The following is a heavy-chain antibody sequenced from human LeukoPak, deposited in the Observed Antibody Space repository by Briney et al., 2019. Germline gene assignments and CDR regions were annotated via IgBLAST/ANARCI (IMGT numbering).Heavy chain of an antibody. CDR1: GFIFSQHW. CDR2: INGDGSST. Sequence: GRSLRLSCAGSGFIFSQHWMQWVRQVPGEGLVWVSRINGDGSSTNYADSVKGRFTISRDNAKNTLYLQMNSLRAEDTAVYYCARDTYSSGLPYGMDVWGQGTTVTVSS. D-gene: IGHD6-19*01. CDR3: ARDTYSSGLPYGMDV. J-gene: IGHJ6*02. V-gene: IGHV3-74*01.